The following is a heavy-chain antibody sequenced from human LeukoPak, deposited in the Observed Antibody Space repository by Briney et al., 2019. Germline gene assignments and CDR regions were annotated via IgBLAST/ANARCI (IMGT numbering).Heavy chain of an antibody. J-gene: IGHJ6*02. CDR2: IYYSGST. D-gene: IGHD3-22*01. CDR1: GGSISSYY. V-gene: IGHV4-59*01. Sequence: AETLSLTCTVSGGSISSYYWSWIRQPPGKGLEWIGYIYYSGSTNYNPSFKSRVTISVDTSKNQFSLKLSCVTTADTAVHYCARLAYYYDSSGNGDYYYYYGMDVWGQGTTVTVSS. CDR3: ARLAYYYDSSGNGDYYYYYGMDV.